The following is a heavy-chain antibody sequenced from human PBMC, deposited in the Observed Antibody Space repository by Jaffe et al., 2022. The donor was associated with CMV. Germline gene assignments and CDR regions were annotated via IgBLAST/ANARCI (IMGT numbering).Heavy chain of an antibody. Sequence: QGQLVESGGGVVQPGRSLRLSCAASGFLFSNYGIHWVRQAPGKGLEWVSVIWYDGSKTYHGDSVKGRFVISRDNSKNTVYLQMNSLRAEDTAVYYCAANTHPGIYFDSYYMDVWGKGTTVTVSS. CDR3: AANTHPGIYFDSYYMDV. D-gene: IGHD1-1*01. CDR2: IWYDGSKT. V-gene: IGHV3-33*08. J-gene: IGHJ6*03. CDR1: GFLFSNYG.